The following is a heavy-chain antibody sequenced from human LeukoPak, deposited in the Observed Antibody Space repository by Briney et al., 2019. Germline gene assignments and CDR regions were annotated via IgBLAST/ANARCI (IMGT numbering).Heavy chain of an antibody. J-gene: IGHJ6*03. CDR3: ARSRWNDDGGYYYYYMDV. CDR2: ISAYNGNT. Sequence: ASVKVSCKASGYTFTSYGISWVRQAPGQGLEWMGWISAYNGNTNYAQKLQGRVTMTTDESTSTAYMELSSLRSEDTAVYYCARSRWNDDGGYYYYYMDVWGKGTTVTVSS. V-gene: IGHV1-18*01. D-gene: IGHD1-1*01. CDR1: GYTFTSYG.